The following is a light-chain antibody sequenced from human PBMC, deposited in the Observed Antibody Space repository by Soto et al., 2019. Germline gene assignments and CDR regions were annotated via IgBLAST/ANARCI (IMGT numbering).Light chain of an antibody. V-gene: IGKV3-15*01. CDR1: QGIGIT. Sequence: IVMTQSPATLSVSPGERVTLSCRASQGIGITLAWYQQKPGQTPRLLIYVASTRATGIPARFSGSGSGTEFTLTINSLQSEDSAVYYCRRYNDWPLTFGGGAKVEIK. J-gene: IGKJ4*01. CDR3: RRYNDWPLT. CDR2: VAS.